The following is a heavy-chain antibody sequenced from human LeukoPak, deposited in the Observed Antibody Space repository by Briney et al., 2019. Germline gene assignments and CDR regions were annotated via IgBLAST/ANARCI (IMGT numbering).Heavy chain of an antibody. CDR3: ATAPSMVRGVIIWWYFDL. Sequence: ASVKVSCKASGYTFTGYYMHWVRQAPGQGLEWMGWINPNSGGTNYAQKFQGRVTMTEDTSTDTAYMELSSLRSEDTAVYYCATAPSMVRGVIIWWYFDLWGRGTLVTVSS. V-gene: IGHV1-2*02. CDR1: GYTFTGYY. CDR2: INPNSGGT. D-gene: IGHD3-10*01. J-gene: IGHJ2*01.